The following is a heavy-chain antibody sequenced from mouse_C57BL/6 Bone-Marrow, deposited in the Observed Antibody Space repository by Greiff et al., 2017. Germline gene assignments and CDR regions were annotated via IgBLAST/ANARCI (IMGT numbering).Heavy chain of an antibody. V-gene: IGHV1-36*01. D-gene: IGHD1-1*01. CDR1: GFTFTDYY. CDR3: ARMGLYYYGSFYWYFDV. CDR2: VYPYNGGT. Sequence: EVQLQQSGPVLVKPGPSVKISCKASGFTFTDYYMHWVKQSHGKSLEWIGLVYPYNGGTSYNQKFKGKATLTVDTSSSTAYMELNSLTSEDSAVYYGARMGLYYYGSFYWYFDVWGTGTTVTVSS. J-gene: IGHJ1*03.